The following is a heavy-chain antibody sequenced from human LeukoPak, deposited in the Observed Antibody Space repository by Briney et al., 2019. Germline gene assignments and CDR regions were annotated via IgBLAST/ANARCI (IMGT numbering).Heavy chain of an antibody. CDR1: GFTFSDYA. V-gene: IGHV3-30*02. CDR3: AKVPAILWFGEFG. J-gene: IGHJ4*02. Sequence: GGSLRLSCSAFGFTFSDYAFHWVRQAPGKGLEWLAFIRYDGSDSYYTDSAKGRFTISRDNSKNTLYLQMNSLRAEDTAVYYCAKVPAILWFGEFGWGQGTLVTVSS. CDR2: IRYDGSDS. D-gene: IGHD3-10*01.